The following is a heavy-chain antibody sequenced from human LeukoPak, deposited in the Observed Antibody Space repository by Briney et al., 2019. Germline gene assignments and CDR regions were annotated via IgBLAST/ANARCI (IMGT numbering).Heavy chain of an antibody. Sequence: SETLSLTCTVSGGSISSYYWSWIRQPAGKGLEWIGRIYTSGSTNYNPSLKSRVTMSVDTSKNQFSLKLSSVTAADTAVYYCARARYSSSWYQAFDIWGQGTMVTVSS. J-gene: IGHJ3*02. D-gene: IGHD6-13*01. CDR1: GGSISSYY. V-gene: IGHV4-4*07. CDR2: IYTSGST. CDR3: ARARYSSSWYQAFDI.